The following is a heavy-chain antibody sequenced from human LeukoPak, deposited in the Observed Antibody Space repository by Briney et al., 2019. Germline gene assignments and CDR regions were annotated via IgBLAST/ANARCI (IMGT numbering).Heavy chain of an antibody. Sequence: GGSLRLACAASGFTFSDYAMSWVRQAPGKGLVWVSGISGSGRSTYYADSVKGRFTISRDNSKNTLYLQMNSLRAEDTAVYYCAKAGYSYGFYYYYMDVWGKGTTVSVSS. CDR3: AKAGYSYGFYYYYMDV. D-gene: IGHD5-18*01. CDR2: ISGSGRST. CDR1: GFTFSDYA. J-gene: IGHJ6*03. V-gene: IGHV3-23*01.